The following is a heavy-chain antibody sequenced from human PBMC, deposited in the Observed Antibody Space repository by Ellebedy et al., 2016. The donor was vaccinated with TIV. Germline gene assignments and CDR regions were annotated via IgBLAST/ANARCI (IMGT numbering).Heavy chain of an antibody. CDR2: IKQDGSEK. D-gene: IGHD3-22*01. CDR3: ARVYYYDSSDAFDI. Sequence: GESLKISCAASGFTFSSYWMSWVRQAPGKGLEWVANIKQDGSEKYYVDSVKGRFTISRDNAKNSLYLQMNSLRAEDTAVYYCARVYYYDSSDAFDIWGQGTMVTVSS. V-gene: IGHV3-7*03. J-gene: IGHJ3*02. CDR1: GFTFSSYW.